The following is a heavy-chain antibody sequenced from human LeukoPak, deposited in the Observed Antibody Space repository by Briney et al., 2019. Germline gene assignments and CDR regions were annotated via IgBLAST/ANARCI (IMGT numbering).Heavy chain of an antibody. CDR1: GFTFSNYA. D-gene: IGHD6-19*01. V-gene: IGHV3-23*01. CDR2: ISGSGGST. CDR3: AKDQYSGGWSPTDY. J-gene: IGHJ4*02. Sequence: PGGSLRLSCAASGFTFSNYAMSWVRQAPGKGLEWVSAISGSGGSTYYADPVEGRFTISRDNSKNTLYLQMNSLRAEDTAVYYCAKDQYSGGWSPTDYWGQGTLVTVSS.